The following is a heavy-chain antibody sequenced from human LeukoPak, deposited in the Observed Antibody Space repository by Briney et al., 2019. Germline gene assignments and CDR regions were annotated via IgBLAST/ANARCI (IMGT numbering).Heavy chain of an antibody. CDR3: ARTVLRWFDP. Sequence: PSETLSLTCTVSNASISSGSYYWHWIRQPAGKRLEWIGRIYSNGDTHYNPSLKSRVTMSIDTSKNQFSLRMNSVTAADTAVYYCARTVLRWFDPWGQGSLVTVSS. D-gene: IGHD4-17*01. J-gene: IGHJ5*02. V-gene: IGHV4-61*02. CDR2: IYSNGDT. CDR1: NASISSGSYY.